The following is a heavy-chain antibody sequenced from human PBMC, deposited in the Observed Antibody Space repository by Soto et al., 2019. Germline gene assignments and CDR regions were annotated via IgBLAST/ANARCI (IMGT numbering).Heavy chain of an antibody. CDR1: GGSSSSSRCH. Sequence: SLILSHTCTVAGGSSSSSRCHRGWISQPPGKGLEWIASIKYSGTTFYNPSLKSRVTLSVDTSKNQVSLKLRSVTAADTAVYYCARHGQPLLVKNWFDPWGQGTLVTVSS. CDR2: IKYSGTT. CDR3: ARHGQPLLVKNWFDP. D-gene: IGHD2-21*02. V-gene: IGHV4-39*01. J-gene: IGHJ5*02.